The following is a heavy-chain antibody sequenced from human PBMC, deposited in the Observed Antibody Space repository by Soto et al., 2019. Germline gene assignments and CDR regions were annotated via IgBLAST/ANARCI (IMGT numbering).Heavy chain of an antibody. CDR2: IIPIFGTA. V-gene: IGHV1-69*06. CDR3: AREVESYCSSTSCLYNWFDP. D-gene: IGHD2-2*01. J-gene: IGHJ5*02. Sequence: SVKVSCKASGGTFSSYAISWVRQAPGQGLEWMGGIIPIFGTANYAQKFQGRVTITADKSTSTAYMELSSLRSEDTAVYYCAREVESYCSSTSCLYNWFDPWGQGTLVTVDS. CDR1: GGTFSSYA.